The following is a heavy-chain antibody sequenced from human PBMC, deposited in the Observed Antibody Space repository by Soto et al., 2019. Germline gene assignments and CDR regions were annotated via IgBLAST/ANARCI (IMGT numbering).Heavy chain of an antibody. V-gene: IGHV3-73*01. Sequence: GWSLRLSCASSVFTFIGSAMQWVRQASGKGLEWVGRIRSKANSYATAYAASVKGRFTISRDESKNTAYLQMNSLKTEDTAVYYCTRLQDIVVVPAATYYYYYGMDVWGQGTTVTVSS. CDR3: TRLQDIVVVPAATYYYYYGMDV. CDR2: IRSKANSYAT. J-gene: IGHJ6*02. D-gene: IGHD2-2*01. CDR1: VFTFIGSA.